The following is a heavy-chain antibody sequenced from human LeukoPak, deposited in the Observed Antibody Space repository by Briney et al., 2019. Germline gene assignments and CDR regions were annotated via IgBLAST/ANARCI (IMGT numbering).Heavy chain of an antibody. D-gene: IGHD3-3*01. J-gene: IGHJ4*02. CDR2: TSSKSRYV. CDR1: GFTFSDFG. Sequence: PGGSLRLSCAASGFTFSDFGMNWARQAPGKGLEWVSSTSSKSRYVYYADSVKGRFTISRDNAENSLYLQMNSLRVEDSAVYYCTRQYYDFWSGFYTADYYFDYWGQGTLVTVSS. CDR3: TRQYYDFWSGFYTADYYFDY. V-gene: IGHV3-21*01.